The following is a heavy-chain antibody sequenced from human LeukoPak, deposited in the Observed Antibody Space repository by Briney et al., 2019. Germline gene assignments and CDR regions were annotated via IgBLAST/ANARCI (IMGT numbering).Heavy chain of an antibody. V-gene: IGHV3-7*01. J-gene: IGHJ3*02. D-gene: IGHD3-22*01. CDR2: IKEDGSEI. CDR3: ARCKPTYYDSSGYPAFDI. CDR1: EFTFSRFW. Sequence: GGSLRLSCAASEFTFSRFWMSWVRQAPGKGLEWVANIKEDGSEIYFADPVRDRITISRDNAKNSLYLQMNSLRVEDTAVYYCARCKPTYYDSSGYPAFDIWGQGTMVTVSS.